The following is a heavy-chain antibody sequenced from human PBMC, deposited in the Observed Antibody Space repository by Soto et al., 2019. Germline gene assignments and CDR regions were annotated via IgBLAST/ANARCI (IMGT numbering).Heavy chain of an antibody. CDR3: ARGLNVWGSYRWSWFDP. J-gene: IGHJ5*02. D-gene: IGHD3-16*02. CDR2: INHSGST. CDR1: GGSFSGYY. Sequence: SETLSLTCAVYGGSFSGYYWSWIRQPPGKGLEWIGEINHSGSTNYNPSLKSRVTISVDTSKNQFSLKLSSVTAADTAVYYCARGLNVWGSYRWSWFDPWGQGTLVTVS. V-gene: IGHV4-34*01.